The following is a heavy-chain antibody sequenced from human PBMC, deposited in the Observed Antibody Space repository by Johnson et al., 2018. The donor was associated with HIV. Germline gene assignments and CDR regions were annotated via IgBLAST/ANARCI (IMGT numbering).Heavy chain of an antibody. J-gene: IGHJ3*02. V-gene: IGHV3-30-3*01. CDR3: GRSRVCIVVVAGAFDI. CDR2: ISYDGSNK. Sequence: QVQLVESGGGVVQPGRSLRLSCAASGFTFSRHAMHWVRQAPGKGLEWVALISYDGSNKYYADSVKGRFTISSDNSKNTLYLQMNSLRAEDTAVYYRGRSRVCIVVVAGAFDIWGQGTMVTVSS. D-gene: IGHD2-15*01. CDR1: GFTFSRHA.